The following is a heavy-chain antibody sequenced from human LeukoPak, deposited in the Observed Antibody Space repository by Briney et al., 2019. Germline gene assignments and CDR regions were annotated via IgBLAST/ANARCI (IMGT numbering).Heavy chain of an antibody. CDR2: INPNSGGT. V-gene: IGHV1-2*02. D-gene: IGHD3-22*01. J-gene: IGHJ3*02. CDR1: GYTFTGYY. CDR3: ARGTNYYDSSAYYEGDAFDI. Sequence: ASVKVSCKASGYTFTGYYMHWVRQAPGQGLEWMGWINPNSGGTNYAQKFQGRVTMTRDTSISTAYMELSRLSSDDTAVFYCARGTNYYDSSAYYEGDAFDIWGQGTMVTVSS.